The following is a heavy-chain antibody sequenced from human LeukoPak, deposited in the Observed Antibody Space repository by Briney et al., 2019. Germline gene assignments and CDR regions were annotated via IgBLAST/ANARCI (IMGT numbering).Heavy chain of an antibody. D-gene: IGHD5-24*01. V-gene: IGHV3-23*01. CDR3: AKDFTGWLQSRYFDY. Sequence: QSGGSLRLSCAASGFTFSSYSMSWVRQAPGKGLEWVSAFSGSGGSTYYADSVKGRFTISRDNSKNTLYLQMNSLRAEDTAVYYCAKDFTGWLQSRYFDYWGQGTLVTVSS. CDR1: GFTFSSYS. J-gene: IGHJ4*02. CDR2: FSGSGGST.